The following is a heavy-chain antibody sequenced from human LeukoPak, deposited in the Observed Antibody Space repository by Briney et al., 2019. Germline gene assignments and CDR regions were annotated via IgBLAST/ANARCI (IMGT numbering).Heavy chain of an antibody. CDR1: GYSIRSYC. D-gene: IGHD3-16*01. CDR3: ARVTLNEFFGKNPAYYYVDV. Sequence: SETLSLTCTVSGYSIRSYCWTWIRQPPGKELEWIGYIHYSGDTNYNPSLKSRVTISIDTSTNQFSLKLSSVTAADTAVYHCARVTLNEFFGKNPAYYYVDVWGKGTTVTVSS. CDR2: IHYSGDT. V-gene: IGHV4-59*01. J-gene: IGHJ6*03.